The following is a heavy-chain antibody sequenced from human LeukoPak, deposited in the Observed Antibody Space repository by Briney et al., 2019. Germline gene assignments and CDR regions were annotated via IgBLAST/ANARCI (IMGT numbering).Heavy chain of an antibody. D-gene: IGHD6-13*01. V-gene: IGHV3-7*01. CDR3: ASERPSSSWYDY. CDR1: GFTLSSQW. J-gene: IGHJ4*02. Sequence: GGSLRLSCAASGFTLSSQWMTWVRQAPGKGGEGVAIIKPDGSQKFYAASVTSRFTISRHNPKTALSLQMNSLRAEDTAVYYCASERPSSSWYDYWGQGTLVAVSS. CDR2: IKPDGSQK.